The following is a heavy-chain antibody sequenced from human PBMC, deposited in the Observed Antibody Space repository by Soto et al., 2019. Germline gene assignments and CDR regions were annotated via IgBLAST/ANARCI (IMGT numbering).Heavy chain of an antibody. Sequence: GASVKVSCKASGYTFTGYYMHWVRQAPGQGLEWMGWINPNSGGTNYAQKFQGWVTMTRDTSTSTAYMELRSLRSDDTAVYYCARDSIGYCSGGSCSSGVHWFDPWGQGTLVTVSS. J-gene: IGHJ5*02. V-gene: IGHV1-2*04. CDR2: INPNSGGT. CDR3: ARDSIGYCSGGSCSSGVHWFDP. D-gene: IGHD2-15*01. CDR1: GYTFTGYY.